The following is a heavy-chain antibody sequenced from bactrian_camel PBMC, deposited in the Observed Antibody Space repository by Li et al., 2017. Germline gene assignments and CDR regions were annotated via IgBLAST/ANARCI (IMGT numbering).Heavy chain of an antibody. V-gene: IGHV3S54*01. CDR1: GNTYSLNC. CDR2: IGTYGGST. D-gene: IGHD5*01. CDR3: AADLMGWVRCSKVPTRGGSDFAY. J-gene: IGHJ6*01. Sequence: QLVESGGGTAQPGRSLRLSCVASGNTYSLNCLGWFRQTPGKEREAVATIGTYGGSTYYADSVKGRFTIFRDNTKKTLFLQMNSLKPEDTAMYYCAADLMGWVRCSKVPTRGGSDFAYWGQGTQVTVS.